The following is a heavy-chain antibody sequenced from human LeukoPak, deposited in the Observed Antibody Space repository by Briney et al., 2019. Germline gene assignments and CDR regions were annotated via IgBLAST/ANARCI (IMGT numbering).Heavy chain of an antibody. D-gene: IGHD3-22*01. V-gene: IGHV3-7*04. Sequence: PGGSLRLSCAASGFTFSTYWMNWVRQAPGKGLEWVASINQDGSEKYYVDSVKGRFTISRDNAKNSLYLQMNSLRAEDTAVYYCARVPYSTGYLDYWGQGTLVTVSS. CDR3: ARVPYSTGYLDY. CDR1: GFTFSTYW. CDR2: INQDGSEK. J-gene: IGHJ4*02.